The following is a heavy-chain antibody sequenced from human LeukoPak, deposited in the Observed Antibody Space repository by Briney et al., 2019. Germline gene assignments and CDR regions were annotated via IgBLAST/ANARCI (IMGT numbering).Heavy chain of an antibody. J-gene: IGHJ4*02. Sequence: GGSLRLSCEASGFTFSSYGIHWVRQAPGKGLEWVAVISYDGSNKYYAGSVKGRFTISRDNSKNTLYLQMNSLRAEDTAVYYCAKEPRYYYDSSGYYDYWGQGTLVTVSS. V-gene: IGHV3-30*18. CDR3: AKEPRYYYDSSGYYDY. CDR1: GFTFSSYG. D-gene: IGHD3-22*01. CDR2: ISYDGSNK.